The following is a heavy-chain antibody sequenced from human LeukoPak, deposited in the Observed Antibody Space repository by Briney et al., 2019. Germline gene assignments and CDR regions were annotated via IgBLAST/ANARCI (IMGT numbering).Heavy chain of an antibody. Sequence: GGSLRLSCAASGFTFRRYSMNWVRQAPGKGLEWVSSISSSSSYIYYADSVKGRFTISRDNAKNSLYLQMNSLRAEDTAVYYCARSMAQGDYYYYGMDVWGQGTTVTVSS. CDR1: GFTFRRYS. D-gene: IGHD2/OR15-2a*01. V-gene: IGHV3-21*01. J-gene: IGHJ6*02. CDR2: ISSSSSYI. CDR3: ARSMAQGDYYYYGMDV.